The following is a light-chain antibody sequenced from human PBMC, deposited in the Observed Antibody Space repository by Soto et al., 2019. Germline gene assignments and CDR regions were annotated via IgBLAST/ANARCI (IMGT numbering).Light chain of an antibody. CDR1: SRDVGGYNY. V-gene: IGLV2-14*01. CDR3: SSYTSSLTWV. J-gene: IGLJ3*02. CDR2: EVS. Sequence: QSVLTQPASVSGSPGQLITISCTGSSRDVGGYNYVSWYQQHPGKAPQVLIYEVSNRPSGVSNRFSGSKSGNTASLTISGLQADDEADYYCSSYTSSLTWVFGGGTQLT.